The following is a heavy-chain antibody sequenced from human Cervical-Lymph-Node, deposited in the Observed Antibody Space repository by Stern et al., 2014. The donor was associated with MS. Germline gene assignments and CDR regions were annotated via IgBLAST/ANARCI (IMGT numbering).Heavy chain of an antibody. Sequence: QLQLQESGPGLVKPSQTLSLTCTVSGGSISSGGYYWSWIRQHPGKGLEXIGYIYYSGSTYYNPSLKSRLTISVDMSKNQFSLKLSSVTAADTAVYYCARERRRGYYYGHWGQGTLVTVSS. CDR1: GGSISSGGYY. J-gene: IGHJ4*02. CDR3: ARERRRGYYYGH. CDR2: IYYSGST. V-gene: IGHV4-31*03. D-gene: IGHD3-22*01.